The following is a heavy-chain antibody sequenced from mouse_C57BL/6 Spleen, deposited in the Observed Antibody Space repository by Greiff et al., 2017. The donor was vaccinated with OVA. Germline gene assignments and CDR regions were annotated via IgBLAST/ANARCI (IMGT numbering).Heavy chain of an antibody. CDR2: INPNNGGT. J-gene: IGHJ1*03. Sequence: EVQLQQSGPELVKPGASVKIPCKASGYTFTDYNMDWVKQSHGKSLEWIGDINPNNGGTIYNQKFKGKATFTVDKSSSPAYMELRSLTSEDTAVYYCARSNYYGSSLWYFDVWGTGTTVTVSS. D-gene: IGHD1-1*01. V-gene: IGHV1-18*01. CDR1: GYTFTDYN. CDR3: ARSNYYGSSLWYFDV.